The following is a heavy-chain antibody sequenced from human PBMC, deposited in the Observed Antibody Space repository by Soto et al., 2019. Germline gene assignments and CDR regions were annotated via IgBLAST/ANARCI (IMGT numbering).Heavy chain of an antibody. CDR3: ARTLGYSGYADYYGMDV. Sequence: GESLKISCKGSGYSFTSYWIGWVRQMPVKGLEWMGIIYPGDSDTRYSPSFQGQVTISADKSISTAYLQWSSLKASDTAMYYCARTLGYSGYADYYGMDVWGQGTTVTVSS. V-gene: IGHV5-51*01. D-gene: IGHD5-12*01. J-gene: IGHJ6*02. CDR1: GYSFTSYW. CDR2: IYPGDSDT.